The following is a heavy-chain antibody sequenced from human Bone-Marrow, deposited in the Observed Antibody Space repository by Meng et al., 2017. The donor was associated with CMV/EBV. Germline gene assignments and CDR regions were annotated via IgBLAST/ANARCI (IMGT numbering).Heavy chain of an antibody. CDR3: AREGFQLYFDY. V-gene: IGHV3-20*04. Sequence: GESLKISWAASGFTFSSYSMNWVRQAPGKGLEWVSGINWNGGSTGYADSVKGRFTISRDNAKNSLYLQMNSLRAEDTALYYCAREGFQLYFDYWGQGTLVTVSS. CDR2: INWNGGST. J-gene: IGHJ4*02. CDR1: GFTFSSYS. D-gene: IGHD2-2*01.